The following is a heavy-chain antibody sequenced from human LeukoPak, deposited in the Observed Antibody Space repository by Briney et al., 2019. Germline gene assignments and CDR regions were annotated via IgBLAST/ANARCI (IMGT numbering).Heavy chain of an antibody. D-gene: IGHD3-10*01. V-gene: IGHV1-2*02. Sequence: ASVKISCKASGYTFTGYYMHWVRQAPGQGLEWMGWINPNSGGTNYAQKFQGRVTMTRDTSISTAYMELSRLRSDDTAVYYCARALMYYYGSGSYYSLFNWGQGTLVTVSS. CDR2: INPNSGGT. CDR3: ARALMYYYGSGSYYSLFN. CDR1: GYTFTGYY. J-gene: IGHJ4*02.